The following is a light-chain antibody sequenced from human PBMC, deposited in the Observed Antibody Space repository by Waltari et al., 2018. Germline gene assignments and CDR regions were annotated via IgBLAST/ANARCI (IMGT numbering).Light chain of an antibody. CDR2: YKAVSDK. V-gene: IGLV5-45*03. CDR3: MIWHRGVWV. J-gene: IGLJ3*02. CDR1: RPVNVISYN. Sequence: QAVLTQPSPLSPSPGASASPPCTLLRPVNVISYNLSWHQRKAGSPPQFPLRYKAVSDKQQGSGVPSRFSGSKDASANVGILLISGLRSEDEADYYCMIWHRGVWVSGGGTQLTVL.